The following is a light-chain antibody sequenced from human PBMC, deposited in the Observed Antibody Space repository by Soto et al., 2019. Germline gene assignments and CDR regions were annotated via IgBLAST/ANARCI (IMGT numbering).Light chain of an antibody. CDR2: GTS. V-gene: IGKV3-20*01. CDR1: ENVRTF. J-gene: IGKJ1*01. Sequence: EVVLTQSPATLSLSPGERATLSCRASENVRTFVDWYQQKPGQAPRLLIYGTSFRASGIPDRFRGSGSGTDFTLTISSLEPEDSAVYYCQDSSTSPWPFGQGTKVEIK. CDR3: QDSSTSPWP.